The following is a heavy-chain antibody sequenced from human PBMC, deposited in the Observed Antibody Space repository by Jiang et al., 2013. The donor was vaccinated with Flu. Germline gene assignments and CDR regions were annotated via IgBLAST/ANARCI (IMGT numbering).Heavy chain of an antibody. J-gene: IGHJ4*02. Sequence: SGAEVKKPGSSVKVSCKVSGDTFSYSISWVRQAPGQGLEWMGGIIPIFGTTNYAQKFQARVTITADESTSTAYMELSSLTSDDTAVYYCARGRGYGEYDFDYWGQGTLVTVSS. CDR2: IIPIFGTT. CDR1: GDTFSYS. CDR3: ARGRGYGEYDFDY. D-gene: IGHD4-17*01. V-gene: IGHV1-69*01.